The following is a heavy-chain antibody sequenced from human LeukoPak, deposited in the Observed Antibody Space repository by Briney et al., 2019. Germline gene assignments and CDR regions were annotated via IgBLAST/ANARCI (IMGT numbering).Heavy chain of an antibody. V-gene: IGHV1-8*01. CDR3: ARGPLGYCSGGSCSDFDY. CDR2: MNPNSGNT. Sequence: ASVKVSCKASGYTFTSYDINWVRQATGQGLERMGWMNPNSGNTGYAQKFQGRVNMTRNTSISTAYMELSSLRSEDTAVYYCARGPLGYCSGGSCSDFDYWGQGTLVTVSS. CDR1: GYTFTSYD. J-gene: IGHJ4*02. D-gene: IGHD2-15*01.